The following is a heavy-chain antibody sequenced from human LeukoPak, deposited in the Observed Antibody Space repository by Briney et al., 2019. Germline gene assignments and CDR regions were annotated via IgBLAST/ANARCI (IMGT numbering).Heavy chain of an antibody. CDR1: GGSISSGGYS. D-gene: IGHD6-19*01. CDR3: ARDSGYSSGRLGPRNYYFDY. V-gene: IGHV4-61*08. Sequence: AETLSLTCAVSGGSISSGGYSWSWIRQPPGKGLEWIGYIYYSGSTNYNPSLKSRVTISVDTSKNQFSLKLSSVTAADTAVYYCARDSGYSSGRLGPRNYYFDYWGQGTLVTVSS. J-gene: IGHJ4*02. CDR2: IYYSGST.